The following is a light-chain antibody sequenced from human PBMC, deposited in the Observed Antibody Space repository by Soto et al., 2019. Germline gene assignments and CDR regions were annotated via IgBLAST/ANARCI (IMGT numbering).Light chain of an antibody. J-gene: IGKJ5*01. V-gene: IGKV3-20*01. Sequence: LLAQSPGTLSLPPLQSATLSCRDSQSLTNSFIAWYQQRPGQAPRLLIYGTSSRASGIPDRFSGSGSGTDFTLTISRLETEDFAVFYCQQYGTSEIIFGQGTRLEIK. CDR1: QSLTNSF. CDR2: GTS. CDR3: QQYGTSEII.